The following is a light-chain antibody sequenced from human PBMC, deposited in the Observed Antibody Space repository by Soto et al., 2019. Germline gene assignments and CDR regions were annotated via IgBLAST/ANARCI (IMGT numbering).Light chain of an antibody. Sequence: EVVMTQSPATLSVSPGERATLSCRASQSVSSNLAWYQQKPGQAPRLLISGASTRATGIPARLSASGPGTDFTLTISRMETQDFAVYYCQQFSSYPLTFGGGRKVDIK. CDR2: GAS. CDR1: QSVSSN. V-gene: IGKV3-15*01. CDR3: QQFSSYPLT. J-gene: IGKJ4*01.